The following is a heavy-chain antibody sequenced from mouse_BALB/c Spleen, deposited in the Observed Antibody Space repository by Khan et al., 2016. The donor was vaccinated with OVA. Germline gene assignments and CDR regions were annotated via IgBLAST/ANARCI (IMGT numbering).Heavy chain of an antibody. CDR1: GFTFSSYS. CDR3: GRHLTGTFAY. CDR2: ISSDGDYP. V-gene: IGHV5-6*01. D-gene: IGHD4-1*01. J-gene: IGHJ3*01. Sequence: EVELVESGGDLVKPGGSLKLSCAASGFTFSSYSMSWVRQTPDKRLEWVATISSDGDYPYFPDSVKGRFTISRDTAKNTLNLQMNSLKSEDTALYYCGRHLTGTFAYWGQGTLVTVSA.